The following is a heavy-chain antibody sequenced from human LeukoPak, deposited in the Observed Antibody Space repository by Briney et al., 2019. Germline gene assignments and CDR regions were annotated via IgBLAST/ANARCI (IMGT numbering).Heavy chain of an antibody. J-gene: IGHJ6*02. D-gene: IGHD2-15*01. CDR3: ARGHCSGGRCHFVGYYGMDV. V-gene: IGHV3-74*01. CDR2: IKSDGTSI. Sequence: GGSLRLSCAASGFTFSNYWMHWVRQAPGKGLVWVSRIKSDGTSINYADSVKGRFTISRDNAKNRLFLQMNSLRAEDTAVYFCARGHCSGGRCHFVGYYGMDVWGQGTTVTVSS. CDR1: GFTFSNYW.